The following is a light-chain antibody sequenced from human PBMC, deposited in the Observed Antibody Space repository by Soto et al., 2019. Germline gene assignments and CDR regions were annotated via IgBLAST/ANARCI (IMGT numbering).Light chain of an antibody. Sequence: QSALTQPPSASGSPGQSVTISCTGTTSDVGTYNYVSWYQQHPGKAPKLMIYEVTKRPSGVPDRFSGSKSGNTASLTVSGLQAEDEAYYSCSSYAGSNNLLFGGGTKLTVL. CDR1: TSDVGTYNY. CDR2: EVT. J-gene: IGLJ2*01. V-gene: IGLV2-8*01. CDR3: SSYAGSNNLL.